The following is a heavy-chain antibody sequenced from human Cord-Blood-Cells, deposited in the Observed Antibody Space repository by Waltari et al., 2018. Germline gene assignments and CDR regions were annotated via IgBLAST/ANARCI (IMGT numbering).Heavy chain of an antibody. CDR2: IRYDGSNK. Sequence: QVQLVESGGGVVQPGGSLRLSCAASGFTFSSYGMHWVRQAPGKGLEWVAVIRYDGSNKYYADSVKGRFTISRDNSKNTLYLQMNSLRAEDTAVYYCAKFVVPAANHFDYWGQGTLVTVSS. V-gene: IGHV3-30*02. CDR1: GFTFSSYG. J-gene: IGHJ4*02. D-gene: IGHD2-2*01. CDR3: AKFVVPAANHFDY.